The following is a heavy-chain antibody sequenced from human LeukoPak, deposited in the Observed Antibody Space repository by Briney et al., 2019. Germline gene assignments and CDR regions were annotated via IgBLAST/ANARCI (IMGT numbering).Heavy chain of an antibody. CDR2: INSDGSST. CDR1: GFIVSDKY. J-gene: IGHJ6*03. CDR3: ARGRGSYYDYYYYMDV. D-gene: IGHD1-26*01. V-gene: IGHV3-74*01. Sequence: TGGSLRLSCAASGFIVSDKYMSWVRQAPGKGLVWVSRINSDGSSTSYADSVKGRFTISRDNAKNSLYLQMNSLRAEDTAVYYCARGRGSYYDYYYYMDVWGKGTTVTISS.